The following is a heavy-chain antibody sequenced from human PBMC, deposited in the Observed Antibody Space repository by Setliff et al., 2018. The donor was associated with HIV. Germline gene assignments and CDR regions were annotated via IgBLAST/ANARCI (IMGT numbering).Heavy chain of an antibody. V-gene: IGHV4-59*01. CDR2: IYYTGST. D-gene: IGHD5-18*01. CDR1: GGSMNSYY. Sequence: SETLSLTCTVSGGSMNSYYWNWIRQPPGKGLEYIGNIYYTGSTHHNPSLKSRVTMSVDASKSQVSLRLTSVTAADAAVYFCARSPGVDTNMAFDLWGQGSLVTVSS. J-gene: IGHJ4*01. CDR3: ARSPGVDTNMAFDL.